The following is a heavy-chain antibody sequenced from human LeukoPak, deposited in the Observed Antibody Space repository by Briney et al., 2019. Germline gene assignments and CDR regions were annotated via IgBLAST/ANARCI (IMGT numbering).Heavy chain of an antibody. J-gene: IGHJ6*03. D-gene: IGHD1-26*01. CDR3: ARLGRFGALFPYYYYMDV. V-gene: IGHV4-61*02. CDR2: VYSSGST. CDR1: GGSISSGSHY. Sequence: SETLSLTCTVSGGSISSGSHYWTWIRQPAGKGLEYIGRVYSSGSTDSNPSLRSRLTMSVDTSKNQLSLKLTSVTAADTAVYYCARLGRFGALFPYYYYMDVGGEGTTVTVSS.